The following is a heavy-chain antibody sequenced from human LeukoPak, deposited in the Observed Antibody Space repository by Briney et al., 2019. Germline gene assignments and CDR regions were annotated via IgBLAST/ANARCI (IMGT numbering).Heavy chain of an antibody. J-gene: IGHJ5*02. CDR2: INPNSGGT. Sequence: ASVKVSCKASGYTFTGYYMHWVRQAPGQGLEWMGWINPNSGGTNYAQKFQGRVTMTRDTSISTAYMELSRLRSDDTAVYYCARVGLPLYYYDSSGYYPPGNWFDPRGQGTLVTVSS. D-gene: IGHD3-22*01. CDR3: ARVGLPLYYYDSSGYYPPGNWFDP. CDR1: GYTFTGYY. V-gene: IGHV1-2*02.